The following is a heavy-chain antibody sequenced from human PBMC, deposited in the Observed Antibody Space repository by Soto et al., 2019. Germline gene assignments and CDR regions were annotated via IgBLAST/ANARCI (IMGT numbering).Heavy chain of an antibody. CDR1: GFAFSNAW. V-gene: IGHV3-15*07. CDR3: NTVSFITNIVVRFDY. CDR2: IKSKTDGGTT. Sequence: EVQLVESGGGLVTPGGSLSLSCAASGFAFSNAWINWVRQAPGKGLEWVGRIKSKTDGGTTDFAAPVSCKFAISRVDSKKILYMQMKSLKTEVTAVFYCNTVSFITNIVVRFDYRGNGTHVTVSS. J-gene: IGHJ4*01. D-gene: IGHD3-22*01.